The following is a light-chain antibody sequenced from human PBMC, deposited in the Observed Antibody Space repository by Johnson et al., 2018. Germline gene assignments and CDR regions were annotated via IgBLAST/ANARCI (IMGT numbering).Light chain of an antibody. CDR2: ENN. CDR1: SSNIGNNY. Sequence: QSVLTQPPSVSAAPGQKVTISCSGSSSNIGNNYVSWYQQLPGTAPKLLCYENNMRPSGIPDRFSGSKSGTLATRGLTALLTGDEADYYCGTWDCSLRSGNCFGTGTKVTVL. CDR3: GTWDCSLRSGNC. J-gene: IGLJ1*01. V-gene: IGLV1-51*02.